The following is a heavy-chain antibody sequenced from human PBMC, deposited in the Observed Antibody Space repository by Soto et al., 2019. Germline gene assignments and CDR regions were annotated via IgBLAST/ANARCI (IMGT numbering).Heavy chain of an antibody. CDR3: VRDQGSGTYHFDY. V-gene: IGHV1-69*10. CDR2: IIPSEGVT. D-gene: IGHD2-21*01. Sequence: RASVKVSCKASGGTFSSYAISWVRQAPGQGLEWMGVIIPSEGVTNYAKNFQGRVTMTRDTSTSTVSMELSSLRCEDSAMYYCVRDQGSGTYHFDYWGQGTQVTAPQ. J-gene: IGHJ4*02. CDR1: GGTFSSYA.